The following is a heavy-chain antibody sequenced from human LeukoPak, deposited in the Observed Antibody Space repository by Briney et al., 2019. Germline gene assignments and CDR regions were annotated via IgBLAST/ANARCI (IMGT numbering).Heavy chain of an antibody. CDR3: AKAHHYRDDAFDI. J-gene: IGHJ3*02. V-gene: IGHV3-23*01. CDR1: GFTFSSYA. D-gene: IGHD3-10*01. CDR2: ISGSGGST. Sequence: GGSLRLSCAASGFTFSSYAMSWVRQAPGKGLEWVSAISGSGGSTYYADSVKGRFTISRDNSKNTLYLQTNSLRAEDTAVYYCAKAHHYRDDAFDIWGQGTMVTVSS.